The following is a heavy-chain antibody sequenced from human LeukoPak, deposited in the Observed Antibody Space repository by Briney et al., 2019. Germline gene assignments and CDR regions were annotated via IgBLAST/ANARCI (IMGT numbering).Heavy chain of an antibody. CDR2: ISSSSSYI. V-gene: IGHV3-21*01. CDR3: AKGRRYNILTGHYVSEVDP. Sequence: PGGSLRLSCAASGFTFSSYAMNWVRQAPGKGLEWVSSISSSSSYIYYADSVKGRFTISRDNAKNSLYLQMNSLRAEDTAVYYCAKGRRYNILTGHYVSEVDPWGQGTLVTVSS. J-gene: IGHJ5*02. D-gene: IGHD3-9*01. CDR1: GFTFSSYA.